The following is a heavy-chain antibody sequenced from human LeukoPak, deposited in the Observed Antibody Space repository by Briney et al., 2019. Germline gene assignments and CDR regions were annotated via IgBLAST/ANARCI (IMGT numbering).Heavy chain of an antibody. CDR1: GFTFTSSA. J-gene: IGHJ3*01. Sequence: SVKVSCKASGFTFTSSAVQWVRQARGQRLEWIGWIVVGSGNTNYAQKFQERVTITRDMSTSLVYMELSSLGSEDTAVYYCAAEAAYYYDSRDAFDVWGQGTMVTVSS. CDR3: AAEAAYYYDSRDAFDV. D-gene: IGHD3-22*01. V-gene: IGHV1-58*01. CDR2: IVVGSGNT.